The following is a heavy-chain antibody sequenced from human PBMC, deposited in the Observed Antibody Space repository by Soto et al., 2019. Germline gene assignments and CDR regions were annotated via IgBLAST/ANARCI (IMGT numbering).Heavy chain of an antibody. J-gene: IGHJ4*02. CDR3: AIRVYDTRINYMYLDF. Sequence: SETLSLTCAVSGVAISSGNWWTWVRQSPQRGLEYIGEIFHDGTANYYPSFERRVAISVDTSKNQFSLKLTSVTAADTAIYFCAIRVYDTRINYMYLDFWGQGSRVTVSP. CDR1: GVAISSGNW. D-gene: IGHD3-10*01. CDR2: IFHDGTA. V-gene: IGHV4-4*02.